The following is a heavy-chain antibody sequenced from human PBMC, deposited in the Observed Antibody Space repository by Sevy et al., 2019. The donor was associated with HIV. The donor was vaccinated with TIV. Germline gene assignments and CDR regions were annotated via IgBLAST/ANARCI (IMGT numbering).Heavy chain of an antibody. D-gene: IGHD3-22*01. CDR1: GFTFRRYW. CDR3: TKMKDDSSGFHLDY. J-gene: IGHJ4*02. CDR2: IKQDGSEK. V-gene: IGHV3-7*01. Sequence: GGSLRLSCAASGFTFRRYWMSWVRQAPGKGLEWVANIKQDGSEKDYVDSVKGRFTMSRDNAKNSLYLQMNSLRAEDTAVYYCTKMKDDSSGFHLDYWGQGTLVTVSS.